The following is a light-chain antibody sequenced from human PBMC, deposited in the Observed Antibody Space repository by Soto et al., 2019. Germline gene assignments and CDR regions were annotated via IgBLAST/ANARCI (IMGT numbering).Light chain of an antibody. CDR1: QDISNY. CDR2: DAS. V-gene: IGKV1-33*01. J-gene: IGKJ3*01. Sequence: DSQMTQSPSSLSASVGDRVTITCQASQDISNYLNWYQHKPGKPPKLLIYDASNLETGVPSRFSGSGSGTDFTFTISSLQTEDVATYDCQQYEDLPLSVGPGTKVDF. CDR3: QQYEDLPLS.